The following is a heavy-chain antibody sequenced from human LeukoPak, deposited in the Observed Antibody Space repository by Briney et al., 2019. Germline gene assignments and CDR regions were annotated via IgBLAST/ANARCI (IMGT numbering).Heavy chain of an antibody. CDR3: ARDGSTVNYYFDY. V-gene: IGHV3-21*01. CDR2: ISSSSSYI. CDR1: GFTFSSYS. J-gene: IGHJ4*02. Sequence: GGSLRLSCAASGFTFSSYSMNWVRQAPGKGLEGVSSISSSSSYIYYADSVKGRFTISRDNAKNSLYLQMNSLRAEDTAVYYCARDGSTVNYYFDYWGQGTLVTVSS. D-gene: IGHD4-17*01.